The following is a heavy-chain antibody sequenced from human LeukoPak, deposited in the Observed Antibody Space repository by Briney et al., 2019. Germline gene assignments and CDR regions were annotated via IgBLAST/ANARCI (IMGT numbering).Heavy chain of an antibody. CDR3: ARVWAQDGYNSDY. CDR1: GFTFSSYW. V-gene: IGHV3-21*01. CDR2: ISSSSSYI. D-gene: IGHD5-24*01. J-gene: IGHJ4*02. Sequence: GGSLRLSCAASGFTFSSYWMSWVRQAPGKGLEWVSSISSSSSYIYYADSVKGRFTISRDDAKNSLYLQMNSLRAEDTAVYYCARVWAQDGYNSDYWGQGTVVTVSS.